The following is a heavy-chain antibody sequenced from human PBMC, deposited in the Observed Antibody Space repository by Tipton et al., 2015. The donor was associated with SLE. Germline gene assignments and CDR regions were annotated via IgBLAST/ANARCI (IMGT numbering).Heavy chain of an antibody. CDR2: ISSSGSYI. Sequence: LSLTCTVSGTSISRFYWNWVRQVPGKGLELVSIISSSGSYIYYPDSVKGRFTISRDNAKNSLYLQMNSLRAEDTAVYYCARDSGDWNYADYWGQGTLVTVSS. CDR1: GTSISRFY. V-gene: IGHV3-21*03. J-gene: IGHJ4*02. CDR3: ARDSGDWNYADY. D-gene: IGHD3-10*01.